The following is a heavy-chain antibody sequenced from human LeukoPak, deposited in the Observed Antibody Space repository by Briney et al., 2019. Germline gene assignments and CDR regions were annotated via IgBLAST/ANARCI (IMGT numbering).Heavy chain of an antibody. J-gene: IGHJ4*02. V-gene: IGHV3-30*18. Sequence: PGGSLRLSCAVSGFTFSSYAMSWVRQAPGKGLEWVAVISSDGSIKVYADSVKGRFTLSRDNSINTVDLQMNSLRAEDTAVYYCVKGYHSRGFGAYFDYWGQGTLVTVSS. CDR3: VKGYHSRGFGAYFDY. D-gene: IGHD3-3*01. CDR1: GFTFSSYA. CDR2: ISSDGSIK.